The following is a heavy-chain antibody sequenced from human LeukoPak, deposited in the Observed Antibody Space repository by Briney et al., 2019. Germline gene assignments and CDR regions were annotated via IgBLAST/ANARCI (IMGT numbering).Heavy chain of an antibody. D-gene: IGHD1-26*01. V-gene: IGHV3-23*01. CDR1: GFTFSTYA. Sequence: GGSLRLSCAASGFTFSTYAMTWVRQAPGKGLEWGQGISTSGDRTYYADSVKGRFTISRDNSKNTLYLQMNSLRAEDTAEYYCARSAVGTSCCTAVDYWGQGTLVTVSS. CDR2: ISTSGDRT. J-gene: IGHJ4*02. CDR3: ARSAVGTSCCTAVDY.